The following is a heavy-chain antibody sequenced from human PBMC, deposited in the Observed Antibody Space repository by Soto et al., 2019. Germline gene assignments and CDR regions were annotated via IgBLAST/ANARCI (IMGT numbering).Heavy chain of an antibody. D-gene: IGHD3-22*01. CDR1: GFTFSSYA. CDR3: AREQYYYDSSGYSIF. Sequence: EVQLLESGGGSVQPGGSLTLSCAASGFTFSSYARTWVRQAPGKGLEWVSAVSGRGRSTYYADSVKGRFTISRENSENTLYQQMNSLRVEDTAVYYCAREQYYYDSSGYSIFWGQGTLVTVSS. CDR2: VSGRGRST. V-gene: IGHV3-23*01. J-gene: IGHJ4*02.